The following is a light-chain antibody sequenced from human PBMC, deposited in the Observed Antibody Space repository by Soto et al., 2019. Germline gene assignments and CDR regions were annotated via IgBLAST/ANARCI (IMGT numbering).Light chain of an antibody. J-gene: IGKJ1*01. CDR1: QSVTSGY. CDR3: QHYSSSPPAIT. V-gene: IGKV3-20*01. Sequence: IVSAHFPGTLSFSPVERPTLSCKAIQSVTSGYLAWYQQQPNQAPRLRIYGASYRATGIPDRFSGGGSGTDFTLTISRLEPEDVAVYYCQHYSSSPPAITFGQGTKVDIK. CDR2: GAS.